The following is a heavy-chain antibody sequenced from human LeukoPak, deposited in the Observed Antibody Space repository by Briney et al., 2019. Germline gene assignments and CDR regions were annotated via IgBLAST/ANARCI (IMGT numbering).Heavy chain of an antibody. CDR1: GYTFTGYY. CDR2: INPNSGGT. CDR3: ARDDYGGNSEFVLFDY. D-gene: IGHD4-23*01. V-gene: IGHV1-2*02. Sequence: GASVKVSCKASGYTFTGYYMHWVRQAPGQGLEWMGWINPNSGGTNYAQKFQGRVTMTRDTSISTAYMELSRLRSDDTAVYYCARDDYGGNSEFVLFDYWGQGTLVTVSS. J-gene: IGHJ4*02.